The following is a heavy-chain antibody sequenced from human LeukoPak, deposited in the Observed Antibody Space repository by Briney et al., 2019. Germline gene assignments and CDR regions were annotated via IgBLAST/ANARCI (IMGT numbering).Heavy chain of an antibody. J-gene: IGHJ4*02. D-gene: IGHD2-2*01. Sequence: SETLSLTCTVSGGSISSSSYYWGWIRQPPGKGLEWIGSIYYSGSTYYNPSLKSRVTISVDTSKNQFSLKLSSVTAADTAVYYCARVGPDIVVVPAATPYYFDYWGQGTLVTVSS. CDR3: ARVGPDIVVVPAATPYYFDY. CDR2: IYYSGST. V-gene: IGHV4-39*01. CDR1: GGSISSSSYY.